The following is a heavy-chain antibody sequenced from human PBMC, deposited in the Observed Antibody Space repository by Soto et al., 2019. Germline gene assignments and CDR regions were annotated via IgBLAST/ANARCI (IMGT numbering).Heavy chain of an antibody. CDR3: ARAYSSSPNWFNP. V-gene: IGHV3-21*01. D-gene: IGHD6-6*01. CDR1: GFTFSSYS. J-gene: IGHJ5*02. CDR2: ISSSSSYI. Sequence: PGGSLRLSCAASGFTFSSYSMNWVRQAPGKGLEWVSSISSSSSYIYYADSVKGRFTISRDNAKNSLYLQMNSLRAEDTAVYYCARAYSSSPNWFNPWGQGTLVTVSS.